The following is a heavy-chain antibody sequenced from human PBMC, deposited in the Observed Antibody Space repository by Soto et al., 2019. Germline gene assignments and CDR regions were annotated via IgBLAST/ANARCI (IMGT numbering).Heavy chain of an antibody. CDR1: GGTFSSYA. V-gene: IGHV1-69*12. J-gene: IGHJ4*02. Sequence: QVQLVQSGAEVKKPGSSVKVSCKASGGTFSSYAISWVRQAPGQGLEWMGGIIPIFGTANYAQKFQGRATITADESTSTAYRELSSLRSEDTAVYYCATNPPHYGDYLFDYWGQGTLVTVSS. D-gene: IGHD4-17*01. CDR2: IIPIFGTA. CDR3: ATNPPHYGDYLFDY.